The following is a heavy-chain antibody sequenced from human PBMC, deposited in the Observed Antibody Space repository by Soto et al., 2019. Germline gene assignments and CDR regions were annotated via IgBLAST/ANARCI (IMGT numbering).Heavy chain of an antibody. J-gene: IGHJ4*02. V-gene: IGHV3-9*01. CDR1: GFRFDDFA. CDR2: ISWNSGDK. D-gene: IGHD2-21*01. Sequence: VQMVESGGGLVKPGMSLRLSCAASGFRFDDFAMHWVRQGQGKGLEWVSGISWNSGDKDYGDSVKGRFVISRDNDKNSLDLQMNSLRPEDTDVYYCVRGRGPMNRGYFFSWGRGTLVIVSP. CDR3: VRGRGPMNRGYFFS.